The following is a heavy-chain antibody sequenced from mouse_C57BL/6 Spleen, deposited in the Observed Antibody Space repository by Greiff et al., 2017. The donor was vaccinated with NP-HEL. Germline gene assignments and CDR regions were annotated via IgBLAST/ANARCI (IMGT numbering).Heavy chain of an antibody. CDR3: ASITTVVAPPFDY. CDR2: IHPSDSDT. V-gene: IGHV1-74*01. Sequence: QVQLQQSGAELVKPGASVKVSCKASGYTFTSYWMHWVKQRPGQGLEWIGRIHPSDSDTNYNQKFKGKATLTVDKSSSTAYMQLSSLTSEDSAVYYCASITTVVAPPFDYWGQGTTLTVSS. D-gene: IGHD1-1*01. J-gene: IGHJ2*01. CDR1: GYTFTSYW.